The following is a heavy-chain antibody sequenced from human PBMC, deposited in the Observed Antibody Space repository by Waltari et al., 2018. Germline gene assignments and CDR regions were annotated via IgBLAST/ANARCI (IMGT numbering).Heavy chain of an antibody. CDR2: FYHSGST. Sequence: QVQLQESGPGLVKPSETLSLTCAVSGYSISSGYYWGWIRQPPGKGLEWIWNFYHSGSTYYNPSLKSRVTISVDTSKNQFSLKLSSVTAADTAVYYCARGARLGELSLYGGYYYGMDVWGQGTTVTVSS. CDR3: ARGARLGELSLYGGYYYGMDV. V-gene: IGHV4-38-2*01. D-gene: IGHD3-16*02. J-gene: IGHJ6*02. CDR1: GYSISSGYY.